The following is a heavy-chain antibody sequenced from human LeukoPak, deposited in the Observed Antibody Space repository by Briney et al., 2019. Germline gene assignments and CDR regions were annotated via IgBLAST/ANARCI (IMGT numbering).Heavy chain of an antibody. CDR3: ARNLPEYSSSWNSWFDP. V-gene: IGHV1-2*02. CDR1: GYTFTGYY. CDR2: INPNSGGT. D-gene: IGHD6-13*01. J-gene: IGHJ5*02. Sequence: ASVKVSCKASGYTFTGYYMHWVRQAPGQGLEWMGWINPNSGGTNYAQKFQGRVTMTRDTSISTAYMELSRLRSDDTAVYYCARNLPEYSSSWNSWFDPWGQGTLATVSS.